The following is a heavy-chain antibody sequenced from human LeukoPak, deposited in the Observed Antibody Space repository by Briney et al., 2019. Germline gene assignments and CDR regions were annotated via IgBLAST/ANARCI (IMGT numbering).Heavy chain of an antibody. D-gene: IGHD5-12*01. V-gene: IGHV3-7*01. Sequence: GGSLRLSCAASGFTFSTSWMTWVRQAPGKRLDWLGNINPDGSRINYVDSVKGRFTFSRDNAKNSLFLQMNSLRAEDTAVFYCARDSGYNAFDIWGQGTMVTVSS. CDR3: ARDSGYNAFDI. J-gene: IGHJ3*02. CDR2: INPDGSRI. CDR1: GFTFSTSW.